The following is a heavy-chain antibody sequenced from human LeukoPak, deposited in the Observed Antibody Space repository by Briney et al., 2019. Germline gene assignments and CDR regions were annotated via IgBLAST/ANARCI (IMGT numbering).Heavy chain of an antibody. D-gene: IGHD2-15*01. J-gene: IGHJ1*01. CDR3: ARGLVVVAQYFQH. Sequence: GGSLRLSCVVSGFTFSSYNMNWVRQAPGKGLEWVSYISSSASSMYYADSVRGRFTISRDNAKNSLYLQMDSLRAEDTALYYCARGLVVVAQYFQHWGQGTLVTVSS. CDR2: ISSSASSM. CDR1: GFTFSSYN. V-gene: IGHV3-48*01.